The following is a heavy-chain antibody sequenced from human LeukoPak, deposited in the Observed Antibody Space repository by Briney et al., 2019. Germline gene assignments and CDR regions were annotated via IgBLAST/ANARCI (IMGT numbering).Heavy chain of an antibody. J-gene: IGHJ5*02. D-gene: IGHD5-18*01. CDR2: IYNIETT. Sequence: SETLSLTCTVSDGSMTNYHWTWIRQSPGKAPEYIGYIYNIETTNYNPSLKSRVTVSVDMSKKQFSLRLNSVTAADTAVYYCGGGSDGYQFDPWGQGILVTVSS. CDR1: DGSMTNYH. V-gene: IGHV4-59*01. CDR3: GGGSDGYQFDP.